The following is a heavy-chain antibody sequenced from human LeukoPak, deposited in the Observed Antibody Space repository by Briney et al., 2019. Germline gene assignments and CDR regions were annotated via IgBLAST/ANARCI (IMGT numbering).Heavy chain of an antibody. J-gene: IGHJ4*02. CDR3: ARAISAGSPITASDC. CDR1: GYTXTAYY. CDR2: INPNSDFT. D-gene: IGHD2-15*01. V-gene: IGHV1-2*02. Sequence: ASVKVSCKTSGYTXTAYYMHWVRQAPGQGLELMGWINPNSDFTKFAQNFQGRVTMTSDTSISTAYMELSRLRSDDTAVYYCARAISAGSPITASDCWGQGTLVTVSS.